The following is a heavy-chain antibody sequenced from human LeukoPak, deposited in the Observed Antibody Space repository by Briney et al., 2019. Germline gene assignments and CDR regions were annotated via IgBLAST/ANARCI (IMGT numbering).Heavy chain of an antibody. J-gene: IGHJ5*02. CDR1: GFTDSFNY. D-gene: IGHD6-19*01. Sequence: GGSLRLSCAASGFTDSFNYVRCARQATGGAEESVSVIYSGDSTNYADSVKGRFTNSRDNPTNTLYLQMNSLRAEDTAVYYCARVAEGWFDPWGQGTLVTVSS. CDR3: ARVAEGWFDP. V-gene: IGHV3-66*01. CDR2: IYSGDST.